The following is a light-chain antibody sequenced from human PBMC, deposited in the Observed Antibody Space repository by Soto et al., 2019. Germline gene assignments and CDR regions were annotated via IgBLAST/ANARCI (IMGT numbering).Light chain of an antibody. V-gene: IGLV4-69*01. Sequence: QLVLTQSPSASASLGASVKLTCTLSSGHSSYAIAWHQQQPERGPRYLMKLESDGSHTKGDGIPDRFSGSSSGAERYLTISSLQSEDEADYYCQTWGTGPVFGGGTKLTVL. CDR2: LESDGSH. J-gene: IGLJ2*01. CDR3: QTWGTGPV. CDR1: SGHSSYA.